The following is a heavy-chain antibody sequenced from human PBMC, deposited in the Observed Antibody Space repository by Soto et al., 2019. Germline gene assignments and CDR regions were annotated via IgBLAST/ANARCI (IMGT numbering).Heavy chain of an antibody. CDR2: ISDNGGRT. J-gene: IGHJ1*01. CDR1: GSIFSTYA. D-gene: IGHD4-17*01. V-gene: IGHV3-23*01. CDR3: ARDRYFVDS. Sequence: GGSLRLSCTASGSIFSTYAMSWVRQAPGKGLEWVSAISDNGGRTYYADSVKGRFTISRDNAKNTLSLQMNSLRAEDTALYYCARDRYFVDSWGQGIVVTVSS.